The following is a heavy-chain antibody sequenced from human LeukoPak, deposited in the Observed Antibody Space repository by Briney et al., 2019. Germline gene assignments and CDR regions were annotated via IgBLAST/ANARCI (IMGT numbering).Heavy chain of an antibody. Sequence: ASVKVSCKASGYTFTSYSMHWVRQAPGQGLEWMGIINPSGGSTSYAQKFQGRVTMTRDTSTSTVYMELSSLGSEDTAVYYCARGGSCNSASGGDCSHLLIAWGQGTLVTVSS. CDR2: INPSGGST. V-gene: IGHV1-46*01. D-gene: IGHD2-21*02. CDR3: ARGGSCNSASGGDCSHLLIA. CDR1: GYTFTSYS. J-gene: IGHJ5*02.